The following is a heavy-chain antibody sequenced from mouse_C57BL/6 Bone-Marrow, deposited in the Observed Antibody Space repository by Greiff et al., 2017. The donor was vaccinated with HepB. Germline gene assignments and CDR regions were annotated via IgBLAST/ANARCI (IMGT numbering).Heavy chain of an antibody. D-gene: IGHD4-1*01. J-gene: IGHJ2*01. Sequence: QVQLKESGPELVKPGASVKISCKASGYSFTSYYIHWVKQRPGQGLEWIGWIYPGSGNTKYNEKFKGKATLTADTSSSTAYMQLSSLTSEDSAVYYCARSLANWNYFDYWGQGTTLTVSS. CDR2: IYPGSGNT. CDR1: GYSFTSYY. CDR3: ARSLANWNYFDY. V-gene: IGHV1-66*01.